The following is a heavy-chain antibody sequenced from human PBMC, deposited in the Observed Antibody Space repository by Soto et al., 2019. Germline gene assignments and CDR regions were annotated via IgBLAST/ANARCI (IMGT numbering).Heavy chain of an antibody. CDR1: GFTFSSYS. D-gene: IGHD3-3*01. CDR2: ISSSSSTI. J-gene: IGHJ6*02. V-gene: IGHV3-48*02. CDR3: AREGILEWLLQGFYYYGMDV. Sequence: GSLRLSCAASGFTFSSYSMNWVRQAPGKGLEWVSYISSSSSTIYYADSVKGRFTISRDNAKNSLYLQMNSLRDEDTAVYYCAREGILEWLLQGFYYYGMDVWGQGTTVTVSS.